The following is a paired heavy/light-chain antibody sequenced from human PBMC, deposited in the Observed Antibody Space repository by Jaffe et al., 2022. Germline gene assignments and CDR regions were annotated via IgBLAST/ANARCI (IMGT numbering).Heavy chain of an antibody. V-gene: IGHV3-23*01. CDR1: GFTFSSYA. CDR2: ISGSGGST. Sequence: EVQLLESGGGLVQPGGSLRLSCAASGFTFSSYAMSWVRQAPGKGLEWVSAISGSGGSTYYADSVKGRFTISRDNSKNTLYLQMNSLRAEDTAVYYCAKVADDYTVTYYYYYYMDVWGKGTTVTVSS. CDR3: AKVADDYTVTYYYYYYMDV. J-gene: IGHJ6*03. D-gene: IGHD4-17*01.
Light chain of an antibody. CDR1: QSVSSSY. J-gene: IGKJ2*01. CDR3: QQYGSSLMYT. Sequence: EIVLTQSPGTLSLSPGERATLSCRASQSVSSSYLAWYQQKPGQAPRLLIYGASSRATGIPDRFSGSGSGTDFTLTISRLEPEDFAVYYCQQYGSSLMYTFGQGTKLEIK. V-gene: IGKV3-20*01. CDR2: GAS.